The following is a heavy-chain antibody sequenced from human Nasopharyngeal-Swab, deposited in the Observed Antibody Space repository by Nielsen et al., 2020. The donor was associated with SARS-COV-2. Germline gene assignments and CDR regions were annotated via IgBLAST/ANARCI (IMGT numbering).Heavy chain of an antibody. V-gene: IGHV3-23*01. CDR1: GFTFSSYA. Sequence: GESLKISCAASGFTFSSYAMSWVRQAPGKGLEWVSAISGSGGSTYYADSVKGRFTISRDNSKNTLYLQMSSLRAEDTAVYYCAKAPRYYFGSGSFYFGYWGQGTLVTVSA. J-gene: IGHJ4*02. CDR3: AKAPRYYFGSGSFYFGY. CDR2: ISGSGGST. D-gene: IGHD3-10*01.